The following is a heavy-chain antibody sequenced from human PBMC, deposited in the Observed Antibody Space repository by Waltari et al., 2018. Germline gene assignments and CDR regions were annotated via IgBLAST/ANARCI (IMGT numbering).Heavy chain of an antibody. CDR3: ATNVGYGSGNAEVK. J-gene: IGHJ4*02. CDR1: GFSCSACW. Sequence: EVQVVESGGGLVQPGGSLRLSCVVSGFSCSACWVSWVRQAAGKGVGGVANIKEDGSEKYYVDSVEGRFTISRDNAKKSLYLQMNSLRPEDTALYYCATNVGYGSGNAEVKWGQGTLVTVSS. V-gene: IGHV3-7*01. D-gene: IGHD3-10*01. CDR2: IKEDGSEK.